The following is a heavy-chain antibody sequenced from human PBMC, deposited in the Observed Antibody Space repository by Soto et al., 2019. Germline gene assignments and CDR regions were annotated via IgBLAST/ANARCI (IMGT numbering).Heavy chain of an antibody. D-gene: IGHD2-2*01. J-gene: IGHJ4*02. CDR1: VYSISSGYY. CDR3: ARDLIVVVPAAIEGVSHETGHFDN. Sequence: PXETLSLTCAFSVYSISSGYYWGWIRQPPGKGLEWIGSIYHRGSTYYNPSLKSRVTISVDTSKNQFSLKLSSVTAADRAVYYSARDLIVVVPAAIEGVSHETGHFDNWGQGPMVTASS. V-gene: IGHV4-38-2*02. CDR2: IYHRGST.